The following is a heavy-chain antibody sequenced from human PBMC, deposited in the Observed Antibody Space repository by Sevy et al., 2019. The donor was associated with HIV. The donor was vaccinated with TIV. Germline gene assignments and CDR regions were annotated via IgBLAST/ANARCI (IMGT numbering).Heavy chain of an antibody. CDR2: INGYNGNT. D-gene: IGHD6-13*01. CDR3: ARGEAAGGTPIDY. J-gene: IGHJ4*02. V-gene: IGHV1-18*04. CDR1: GYTFTSYG. Sequence: ASVKVSCKASGYTFTSYGISWVRQAPGQGLEWMGWINGYNGNTNYGQKLQGRVTMTTDTSTNTAYMELRSLRSDDTAVYYYARGEAAGGTPIDYWGQGTLVTVSS.